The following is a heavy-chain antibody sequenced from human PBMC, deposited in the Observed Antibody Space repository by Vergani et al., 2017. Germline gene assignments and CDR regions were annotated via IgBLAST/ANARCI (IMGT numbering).Heavy chain of an antibody. V-gene: IGHV4-30-2*01. CDR1: GGSISSGGYS. J-gene: IGHJ6*03. CDR3: AXAVYADYDSSGYAYYYYYYMDV. CDR2: IYHSGST. D-gene: IGHD3-22*01. Sequence: QLQLQESGSGLVKPSQTLSLTCAVSGGSISSGGYSWSWIRQPPGKGLEWIWYIYHSGSTYYNPSLKSRVTISVDRSKNQFPLRLSSVTAADTAVYYCAXAVYADYDSSGYAYYYYYYMDVWGKGTTVTVSS.